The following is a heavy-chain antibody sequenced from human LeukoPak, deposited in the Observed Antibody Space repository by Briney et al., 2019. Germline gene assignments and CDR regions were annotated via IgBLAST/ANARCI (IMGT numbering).Heavy chain of an antibody. J-gene: IGHJ4*02. V-gene: IGHV1-2*02. CDR1: GYTFNGHY. Sequence: ASVKVSCKASGYTFNGHYMHWVRQAPGQGLEWMGWINPNSGGTNYAQKFQGRVTMTRDTSISTAYMELSRLRSDDTAVYYCAGGAVAGHLIDYWGQGTLVTVSS. CDR2: INPNSGGT. D-gene: IGHD6-19*01. CDR3: AGGAVAGHLIDY.